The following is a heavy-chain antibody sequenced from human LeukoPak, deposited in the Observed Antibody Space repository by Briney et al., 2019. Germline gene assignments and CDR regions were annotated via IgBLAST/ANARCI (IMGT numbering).Heavy chain of an antibody. CDR1: GYTFTDYF. V-gene: IGHV1-2*02. D-gene: IGHD6-13*01. J-gene: IGHJ4*02. CDR2: INPNSGST. Sequence: ASVKVSCKASGYTFTDYFMHWVRQAPGQGLEWMGWINPNSGSTKYAQKFQGRVTLSRDTSISTGYMELSSLRSDDTAVYYCARDEAASPLNSFDYWGQGTLVTVSS. CDR3: ARDEAASPLNSFDY.